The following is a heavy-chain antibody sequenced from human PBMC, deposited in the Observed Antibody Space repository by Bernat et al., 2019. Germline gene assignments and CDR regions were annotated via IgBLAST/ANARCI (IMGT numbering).Heavy chain of an antibody. CDR1: GFTFSSYG. J-gene: IGHJ3*02. D-gene: IGHD3-22*01. Sequence: VQLVESGGGVVQPGRSLRLSCAASGFTFSSYGMHWVRQAPGKGLEWVAVISYDGSNKYYADSVKGRFTISRDNSKNTLYLQMNSLRAEDTAVYYCAKFHVTMKAFDIWGQGTMVTVSS. V-gene: IGHV3-30*18. CDR3: AKFHVTMKAFDI. CDR2: ISYDGSNK.